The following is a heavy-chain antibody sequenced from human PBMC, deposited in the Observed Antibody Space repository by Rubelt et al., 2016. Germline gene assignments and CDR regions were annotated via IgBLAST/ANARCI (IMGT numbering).Heavy chain of an antibody. D-gene: IGHD2-21*02. Sequence: SGAEVKKPGASVKVSCKVSGYTLTELSMHWVRQTPGKGLEWMGGFDPEDGETIYAQKFQGRVTMTEDTSTDTAYMELSSLRSEDTAVYYCATRWCGGDCKNAFDIWGQGTMVTVSS. V-gene: IGHV1-24*01. J-gene: IGHJ3*02. CDR1: GYTLTELS. CDR3: ATRWCGGDCKNAFDI. CDR2: FDPEDGET.